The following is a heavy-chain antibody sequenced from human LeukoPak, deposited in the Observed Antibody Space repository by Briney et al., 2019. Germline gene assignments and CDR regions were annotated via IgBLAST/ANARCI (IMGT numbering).Heavy chain of an antibody. CDR3: AKDQGVGYFSLEVLPDY. Sequence: GRSLRLSCAASGFTFSSYAMSWVRQAPGKGLEWVSAISGSGGSTYYADSVKGRFTISRDNSKNTLYLQMNSLIAEDTAVYYCAKDQGVGYFSLEVLPDYWGQGTLVTVSS. CDR1: GFTFSSYA. J-gene: IGHJ4*02. V-gene: IGHV3-23*01. CDR2: ISGSGGST. D-gene: IGHD3-9*01.